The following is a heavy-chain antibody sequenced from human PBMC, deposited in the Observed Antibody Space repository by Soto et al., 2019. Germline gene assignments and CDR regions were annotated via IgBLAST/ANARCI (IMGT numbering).Heavy chain of an antibody. J-gene: IGHJ4*02. D-gene: IGHD7-27*01. CDR2: IRSQSDGGTR. V-gene: IGHV3-15*07. CDR3: ATAPGYWGSAPLDF. CDR1: GLTFSDAW. Sequence: DVQLVESGGGLVKPGGSLRLSCVASGLTFSDAWMNWLRQVPGKGPEWVARIRSQSDGGTRDYTAPVNGRFTISRDDSKSTLYLQMNSIKTDDTAIYYCATAPGYWGSAPLDFWGQGTLVTVSS.